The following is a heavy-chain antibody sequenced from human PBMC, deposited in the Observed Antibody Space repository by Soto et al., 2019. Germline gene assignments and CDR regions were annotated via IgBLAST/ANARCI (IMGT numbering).Heavy chain of an antibody. D-gene: IGHD3-10*01. J-gene: IGHJ6*02. CDR2: IYSGGST. V-gene: IGHV3-53*01. Sequence: HPGGSLRLSCAASGFTVSSNYMSWVRQAPGKGLEWVSVIYSGGSTYYADSVKGRFTISRDNSKNTLYLQMNSLRAEDTAVYYCARDRRDYYGSGSYYPYYYGMDVWGQGTTVTVSS. CDR3: ARDRRDYYGSGSYYPYYYGMDV. CDR1: GFTVSSNY.